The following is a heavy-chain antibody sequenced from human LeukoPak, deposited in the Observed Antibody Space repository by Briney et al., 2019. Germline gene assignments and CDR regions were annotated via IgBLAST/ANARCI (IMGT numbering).Heavy chain of an antibody. V-gene: IGHV3-21*01. CDR3: ARGFSALHVSGPAANFYMDV. Sequence: GGSLRLSCAASGFTFNTYAMNWVRQAPGKGLEWVSSISSRSDYIFYADSMKGRFTISRDNAKNSLYLQMNSLRAEDTAVYYCARGFSALHVSGPAANFYMDVWGKGTTVTISS. CDR2: ISSRSDYI. D-gene: IGHD2-15*01. J-gene: IGHJ6*03. CDR1: GFTFNTYA.